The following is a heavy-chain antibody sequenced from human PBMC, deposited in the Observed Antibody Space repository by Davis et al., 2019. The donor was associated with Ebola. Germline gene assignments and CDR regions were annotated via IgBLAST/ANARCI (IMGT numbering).Heavy chain of an antibody. CDR2: ISGPSDDI. CDR3: TKDYGGKSSPFDS. Sequence: PGGSLRLSCAASGFTFSGSAMNWVRQAPGKGLEWISTISGPSDDIHYADSVKGRFTIFRDNSKNTLYLQMNSLRAGDTAVYYCTKDYGGKSSPFDSWGQGTLVTVSS. J-gene: IGHJ4*02. V-gene: IGHV3-23*01. D-gene: IGHD4-23*01. CDR1: GFTFSGSA.